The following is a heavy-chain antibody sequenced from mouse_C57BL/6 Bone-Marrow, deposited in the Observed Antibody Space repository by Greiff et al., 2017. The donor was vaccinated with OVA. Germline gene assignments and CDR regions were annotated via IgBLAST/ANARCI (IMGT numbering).Heavy chain of an antibody. J-gene: IGHJ1*03. Sequence: QVQLQQSGPELVKPGASVKISCKASGYAFSSSWMNWVKQRPGKGLEWIGRIYPGDGDTNYNGKFKGKATLTADKSSSTAYMHLSSLTSEDSAVYFCAREDDYDWYFDVWGTGTTVTVSS. V-gene: IGHV1-82*01. CDR1: GYAFSSSW. CDR2: IYPGDGDT. CDR3: AREDDYDWYFDV. D-gene: IGHD2-4*01.